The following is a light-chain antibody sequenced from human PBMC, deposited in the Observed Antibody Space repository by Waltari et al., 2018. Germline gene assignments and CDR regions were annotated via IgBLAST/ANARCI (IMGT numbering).Light chain of an antibody. V-gene: IGLV2-23*02. Sequence: QSALPQPASVSGSPGQSITISCTGSSNHIGFYELVSWYQQHPGKAPKLIIFDVIKRPSGVSDRFSGSKSGNTASLTISGLQTEDDADYYCCSYSGSGSFPYVFGPGTRVAVL. J-gene: IGLJ1*01. CDR1: SNHIGFYEL. CDR2: DVI. CDR3: CSYSGSGSFPYV.